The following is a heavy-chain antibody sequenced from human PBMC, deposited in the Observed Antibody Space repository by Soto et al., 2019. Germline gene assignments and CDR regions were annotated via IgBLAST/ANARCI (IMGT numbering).Heavy chain of an antibody. J-gene: IGHJ4*02. CDR1: GYGFTTYG. D-gene: IGHD2-15*01. V-gene: IGHV1-18*01. CDR3: ARGWYGDY. Sequence: QVHLVQSGAEVKKPGASVKVSCKGSGYGFTTYGITWVRQAPGQGLEWMAWISAHNGNTNYAQKLQGRVTVTRDPSTTTAYMELTSLRSDDTAVYYWARGWYGDYWGQGALVTVSS. CDR2: ISAHNGNT.